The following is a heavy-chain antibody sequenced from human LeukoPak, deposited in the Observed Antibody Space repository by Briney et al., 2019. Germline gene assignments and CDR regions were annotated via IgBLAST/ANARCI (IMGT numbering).Heavy chain of an antibody. J-gene: IGHJ6*03. Sequence: GGSLRLSCAASGFTFSSYSMNWVRQAPGKGLEWVSSISSSSSYIYYADSVKGRFTISRDNAKNSLYLQMNSLRAEDTAVYYCARVIVVVPAAYMDVWGKGTTVTVSS. CDR2: ISSSSSYI. D-gene: IGHD2-2*01. CDR1: GFTFSSYS. CDR3: ARVIVVVPAAYMDV. V-gene: IGHV3-21*01.